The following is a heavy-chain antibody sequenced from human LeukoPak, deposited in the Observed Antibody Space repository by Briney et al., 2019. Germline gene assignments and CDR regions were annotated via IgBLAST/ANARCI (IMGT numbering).Heavy chain of an antibody. Sequence: SVKVSCKASGGTFSSYAISWVRQAPGQGLEWMGRIIPILGIANYAQKFQGRVTITAHKSTSTAYMELSSLRSEDTAVYYCARDRGEEDYSPYYFDYWGQGTLVTVSS. CDR3: ARDRGEEDYSPYYFDY. CDR2: IIPILGIA. D-gene: IGHD4-11*01. J-gene: IGHJ4*02. CDR1: GGTFSSYA. V-gene: IGHV1-69*04.